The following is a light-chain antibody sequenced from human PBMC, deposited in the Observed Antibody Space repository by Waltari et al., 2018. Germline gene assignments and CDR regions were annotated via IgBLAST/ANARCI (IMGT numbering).Light chain of an antibody. V-gene: IGKV1-39*01. J-gene: IGKJ1*01. Sequence: DIQMTQSPSSLSASVGDRVTITCRSSQSISIYLNWYQQKPGKAPKLLIYSASSLQSGVPSRFSGSGSGTDFTLTITSLQAEDVAVYYCHQYASSPWTFGQGTKVEI. CDR3: HQYASSPWT. CDR2: SAS. CDR1: QSISIY.